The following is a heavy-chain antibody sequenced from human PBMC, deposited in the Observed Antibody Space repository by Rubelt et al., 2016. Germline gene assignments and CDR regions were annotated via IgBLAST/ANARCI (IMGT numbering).Heavy chain of an antibody. V-gene: IGHV4-59*08. CDR2: IHYSGST. J-gene: IGHJ4*02. CDR1: GGSISSSY. CDR3: YRRGLHYAADD. Sequence: QVQLQESGPGLVKPSETPSLTCTVSGGSISSSYWSWIRQPPGKGLEWIGYIHYSGSTDYNPSLKSRVTISIDTSKNQFSVKLTSVAAADTAVYYCYRRGLHYAADDWGQGTLVTVSS. D-gene: IGHD3-16*02.